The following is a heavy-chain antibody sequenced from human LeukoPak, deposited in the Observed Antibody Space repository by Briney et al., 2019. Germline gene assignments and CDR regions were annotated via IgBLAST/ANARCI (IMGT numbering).Heavy chain of an antibody. V-gene: IGHV4-59*01. D-gene: IGHD1-26*01. CDR1: GGSISSYY. Sequence: PSETLSLTCTVSGGSISSYYWSWIRQPPGKGLEWIGYIYYSGSTNYNPSLKSRVTISVDTSKNQFSLKLSSVTAAVTAVYYCARDRVGATGLFDYWGQGTLVTVSS. CDR3: ARDRVGATGLFDY. CDR2: IYYSGST. J-gene: IGHJ4*02.